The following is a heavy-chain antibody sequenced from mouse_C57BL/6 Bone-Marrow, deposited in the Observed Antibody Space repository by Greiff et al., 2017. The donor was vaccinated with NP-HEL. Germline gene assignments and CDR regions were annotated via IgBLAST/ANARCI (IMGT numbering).Heavy chain of an antibody. Sequence: EVQGVESGGGLVQPKGSLKLSCAASGFTFNTYAMHWVRQAPGKGLEWVARIRSKSSNYATYYADSVKDRFTISRDDSQSMLYLQMNNLKTEDTAMYYCVRGYYGSSYRVYYAMDYWGQGTSVTVSS. D-gene: IGHD1-1*01. CDR2: IRSKSSNYAT. J-gene: IGHJ4*01. CDR1: GFTFNTYA. V-gene: IGHV10-3*01. CDR3: VRGYYGSSYRVYYAMDY.